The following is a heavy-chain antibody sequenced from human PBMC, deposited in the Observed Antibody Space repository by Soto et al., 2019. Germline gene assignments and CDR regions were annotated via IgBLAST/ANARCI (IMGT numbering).Heavy chain of an antibody. D-gene: IGHD3-22*01. Sequence: GESLKISCKGSGYSFPNYWIAWVRQMPGKGLEWMGIIYPGDSDTTYSPSFQGQVTISADKSISTAYLQWSSLKASDTAMYYCERPQSGGYSPPLNYWGRGTLVNVSS. J-gene: IGHJ4*02. CDR3: ERPQSGGYSPPLNY. CDR1: GYSFPNYW. CDR2: IYPGDSDT. V-gene: IGHV5-51*01.